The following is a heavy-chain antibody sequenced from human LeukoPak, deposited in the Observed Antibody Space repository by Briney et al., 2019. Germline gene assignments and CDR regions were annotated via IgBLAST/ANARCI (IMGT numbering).Heavy chain of an antibody. CDR2: IYYSGST. V-gene: IGHV4-61*08. J-gene: IGHJ5*02. CDR3: ARRKESYYDFWSGYDAANWFDP. Sequence: SETLSLTCTVSGGSISSGGYYWSWIRQPPGKGLEWIGYIYYSGSTNYNPSLKSLVTISVDTSKNQFSLKLSSVTAADTAVYYCARRKESYYDFWSGYDAANWFDPWGQGTLVTVSS. CDR1: GGSISSGGYY. D-gene: IGHD3-3*01.